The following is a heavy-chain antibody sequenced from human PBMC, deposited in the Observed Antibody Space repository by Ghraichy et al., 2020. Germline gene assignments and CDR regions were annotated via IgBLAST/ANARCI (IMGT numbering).Heavy chain of an antibody. CDR1: GGSFSGYY. CDR2: INHSGST. V-gene: IGHV4-34*01. Sequence: SETLSLTCAVYGGSFSGYYWSWIRQPPGKGLEWIGEINHSGSTNYNPSLKSRVTISVDTSKNQFSLKLSSVTAADTAVYYCARGGGIAARRPRDVWGQGTTVTVSS. J-gene: IGHJ6*02. CDR3: ARGGGIAARRPRDV. D-gene: IGHD6-6*01.